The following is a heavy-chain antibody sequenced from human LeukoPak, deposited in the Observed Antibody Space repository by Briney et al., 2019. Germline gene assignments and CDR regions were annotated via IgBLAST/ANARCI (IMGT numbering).Heavy chain of an antibody. CDR2: IRYDGSNK. D-gene: IGHD6-6*01. CDR3: AKDLSYSSSSGPRFDY. Sequence: GGSLRLSCAASGFTFSSYGMHWVRQAPGKGLEWGAFIRYDGSNKYYADSVKGRFTISRDNSKNTLYLQMNSLRAEDTAVYYCAKDLSYSSSSGPRFDYWGQGTLVTVSS. CDR1: GFTFSSYG. V-gene: IGHV3-30*02. J-gene: IGHJ4*02.